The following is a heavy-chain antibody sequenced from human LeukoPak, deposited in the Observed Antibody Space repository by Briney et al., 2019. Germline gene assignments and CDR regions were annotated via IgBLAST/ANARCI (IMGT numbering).Heavy chain of an antibody. CDR2: IYYSGST. CDR1: GGSISSYY. V-gene: IGHV4-59*08. J-gene: IGHJ6*02. CDR3: ARLTQGWVCSSTSCYSDV. D-gene: IGHD2-2*02. Sequence: SETLSLTCTVPGGSISSYYWSWIRQPPGKGLEWIGYIYYSGSTYYNPSLKSRVTISVDTSKNQFSLKLSSVTAADTAVYYCARLTQGWVCSSTSCYSDVWGQGTTVIVSS.